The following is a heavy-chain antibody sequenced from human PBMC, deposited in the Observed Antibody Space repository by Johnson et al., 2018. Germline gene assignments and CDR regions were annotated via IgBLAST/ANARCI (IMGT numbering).Heavy chain of an antibody. J-gene: IGHJ3*02. CDR2: IIPILGIA. CDR1: GGTFSSYT. Sequence: QVQLVQSGAEVKKPGSSVTVSCKASGGTFSSYTISWVRQAPGQGLEWMGRIIPILGIANYAQKFQGRVTITAEKSTSTAYMELSSLRYGDTAVYYCARVAYLYDEREGVAFANWGQGTRVTVAS. CDR3: ARVAYLYDEREGVAFAN. D-gene: IGHD2-21*01. V-gene: IGHV1-69*04.